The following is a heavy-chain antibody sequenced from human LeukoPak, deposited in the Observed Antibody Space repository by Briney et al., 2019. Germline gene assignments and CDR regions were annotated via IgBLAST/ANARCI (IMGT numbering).Heavy chain of an antibody. CDR3: ARGAVGATPLNY. V-gene: IGHV4-59*01. Sequence: SETLSLTCTVSGGSISSYYWSWIRQPPGKGLEWIGYIYYSGSTNYNPSLKSRVTISVDTSKNQFSLKLSSVTAADTAVYYCARGAVGATPLNYWDQGTLVTVSS. D-gene: IGHD1-26*01. CDR2: IYYSGST. J-gene: IGHJ4*02. CDR1: GGSISSYY.